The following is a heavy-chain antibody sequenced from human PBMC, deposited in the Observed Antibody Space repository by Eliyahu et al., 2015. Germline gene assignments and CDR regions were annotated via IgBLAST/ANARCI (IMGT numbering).Heavy chain of an antibody. CDR1: GFPFSSYA. CDR2: ISGSGGST. CDR3: ARVSRIQLWSFDY. J-gene: IGHJ4*02. V-gene: IGHV3-23*04. D-gene: IGHD5-18*01. Sequence: EVQLVESGGGLVQPGGSLRLSCAASGFPFSSYAMSWVRQGPGKGLGWVSAISGSGGSTYYADSVKGRFTISRDNSKNTLYLQMNSLRAEDTAVYYCARVSRIQLWSFDYWGQGTLVTVSS.